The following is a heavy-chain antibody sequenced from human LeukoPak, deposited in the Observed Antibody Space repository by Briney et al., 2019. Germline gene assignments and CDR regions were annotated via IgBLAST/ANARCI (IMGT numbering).Heavy chain of an antibody. CDR3: GAPLSGYSTKEYYYYYYMDV. CDR2: IIPIFGTA. D-gene: IGHD5-18*01. V-gene: IGHV1-69*06. CDR1: GYPFNNYD. J-gene: IGHJ6*03. Sequence: GASVKVSCKASGYPFNNYDINWVRQAPGQGLEWMGGIIPIFGTANYAQKFQGRVTITADKSTSTAYMELSSLRSEDTAVYYCGAPLSGYSTKEYYYYYYMDVWGKGTTVTVSS.